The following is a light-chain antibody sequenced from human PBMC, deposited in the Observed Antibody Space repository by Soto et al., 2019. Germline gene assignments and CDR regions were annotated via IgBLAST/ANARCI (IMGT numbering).Light chain of an antibody. CDR3: SSYTNSFTWV. CDR2: EVS. V-gene: IGLV2-14*01. CDR1: SSDVGAYNY. J-gene: IGLJ3*02. Sequence: QSALAQPASVSGSPGQSITISCTGTSSDVGAYNYVSWYQQHPGKAPKLIIFEVSNRPSGISNRFSGSKFGQTASLSISGLQAEDEADYYCSSYTNSFTWVFGGGTKVTVL.